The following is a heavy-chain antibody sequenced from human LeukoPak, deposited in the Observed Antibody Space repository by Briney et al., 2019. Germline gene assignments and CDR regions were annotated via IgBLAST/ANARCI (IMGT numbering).Heavy chain of an antibody. CDR3: ARDPASSFDY. J-gene: IGHJ4*02. D-gene: IGHD2-15*01. Sequence: GGSLRLSCAASGFTFSSHGMHWVRQAPGKGLEWVAVIWYDGSKRYYADSVKGRLTISRDDSKNTLYLQMNSLRDEDTAVYYCARDPASSFDYWGQGTLVTVSS. CDR1: GFTFSSHG. CDR2: IWYDGSKR. V-gene: IGHV3-33*01.